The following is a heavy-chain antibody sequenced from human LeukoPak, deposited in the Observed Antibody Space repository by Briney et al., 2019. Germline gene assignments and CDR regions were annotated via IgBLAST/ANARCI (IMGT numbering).Heavy chain of an antibody. V-gene: IGHV3-53*04. CDR2: IYSGGST. D-gene: IGHD3-10*01. J-gene: IGHJ4*02. CDR1: GFTVSSNY. CDR3: ARVRPDYYGSGSYYNYLDY. Sequence: GGSLRLSCAASGFTVSSNYMSWVRPAPGKGLEWVSVIYSGGSTYYADSVKGRFTISRHNSKNTLYLQMNSLRAEDTAVYYCARVRPDYYGSGSYYNYLDYWGQGTLVTVSS.